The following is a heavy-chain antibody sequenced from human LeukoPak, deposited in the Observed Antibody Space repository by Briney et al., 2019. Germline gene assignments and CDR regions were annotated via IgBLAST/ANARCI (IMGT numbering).Heavy chain of an antibody. Sequence: SETLSLTCTVSGGSISSSSYYWGWIRQPPGKGLEWIGSIYYSGSTYYSPSLKSRVTISVDTSKNQFSLKLSSVTAADTAVYYCARRPRYCSSTSCYAFNYWGQGTLVTVSS. CDR2: IYYSGST. CDR1: GGSISSSSYY. D-gene: IGHD2-2*01. J-gene: IGHJ4*02. CDR3: ARRPRYCSSTSCYAFNY. V-gene: IGHV4-39*01.